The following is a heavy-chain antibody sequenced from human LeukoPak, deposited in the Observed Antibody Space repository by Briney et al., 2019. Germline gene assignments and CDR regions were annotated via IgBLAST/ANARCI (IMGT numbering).Heavy chain of an antibody. CDR2: ISYDGSNK. D-gene: IGHD6-13*01. CDR3: AKYRVAAAGKGYYYYGMDV. J-gene: IGHJ6*02. V-gene: IGHV3-30-3*02. Sequence: GGSLRLSCAASGFTFSSYAMHWVRQAPGKGLEWVAVISYDGSNKYYADSVKGRFTISRDNSKNTLYLQMNSLRAEDTAVYYCAKYRVAAAGKGYYYYGMDVWGQGTTVTVSS. CDR1: GFTFSSYA.